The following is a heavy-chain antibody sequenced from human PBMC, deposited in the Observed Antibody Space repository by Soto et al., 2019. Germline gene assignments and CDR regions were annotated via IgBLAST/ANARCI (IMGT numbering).Heavy chain of an antibody. CDR2: ISSSSSYI. Sequence: VQLVESGGGVVQPGRSLRLSCAASGFTFSSYGMHWVRQAPGKGLEWVSSISSSSSYIYYADSEKGRFTISRDNAKNSLYLQMNSLRAEDTAVYYCARGPTYYYDSSGYFDYWGQGTLVTVSS. CDR3: ARGPTYYYDSSGYFDY. V-gene: IGHV3-21*01. CDR1: GFTFSSYG. D-gene: IGHD3-22*01. J-gene: IGHJ4*02.